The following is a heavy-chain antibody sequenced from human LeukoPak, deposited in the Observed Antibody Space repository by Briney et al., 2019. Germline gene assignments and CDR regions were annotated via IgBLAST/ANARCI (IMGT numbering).Heavy chain of an antibody. D-gene: IGHD2-2*01. V-gene: IGHV4-4*07. CDR1: GGSISSYY. CDR2: IYNSGST. J-gene: IGHJ4*02. Sequence: SETLSLTCTVCGGSISSYYWSWLRQPAGKGLVWIGRIYNSGSTNYHPSLKSRVTISVDTSKNEFSLKLRSVTAADTAVYYCARGWEYQPSAGNYFDYWGQGTLVTVSS. CDR3: ARGWEYQPSAGNYFDY.